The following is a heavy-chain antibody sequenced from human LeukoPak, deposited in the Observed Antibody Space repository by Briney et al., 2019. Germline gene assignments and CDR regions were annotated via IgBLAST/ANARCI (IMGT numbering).Heavy chain of an antibody. D-gene: IGHD6-13*01. V-gene: IGHV4-39*07. Sequence: SETLSLTCTVSRGSISSGSYYWGWIRQPPGKGLEWIGSIYYSGSTYYNPSLKSRVTISVDTSKNQFSLKLSSVTAADTAVYYCARVESQAFQAAYWFEPWGQRTQV. CDR2: IYYSGST. J-gene: IGHJ5*02. CDR3: ARVESQAFQAAYWFEP. CDR1: RGSISSGSYY.